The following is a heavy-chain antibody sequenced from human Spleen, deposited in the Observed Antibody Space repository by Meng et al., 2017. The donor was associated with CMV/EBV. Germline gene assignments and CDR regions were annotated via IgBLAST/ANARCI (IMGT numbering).Heavy chain of an antibody. Sequence: VSGGSRNTDRYYWRWSRQHPGKGVGWIRYMYNSGSGYKNPALRSQVTITVDTSKKYFTLKLRSVTAADTAVYYCERGLDTSMVAIGYWGQGTLVTVSS. V-gene: IGHV4-31*01. CDR1: GGSRNTDRYY. D-gene: IGHD5-18*01. CDR2: MYNSGSG. J-gene: IGHJ4*01. CDR3: ERGLDTSMVAIGY.